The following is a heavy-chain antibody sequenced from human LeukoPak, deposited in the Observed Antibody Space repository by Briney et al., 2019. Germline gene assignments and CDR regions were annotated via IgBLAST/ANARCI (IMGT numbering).Heavy chain of an antibody. CDR3: ATGIKNYDILTPFDY. J-gene: IGHJ4*02. CDR2: IIPSDGFT. D-gene: IGHD3-9*01. V-gene: IGHV1-46*01. CDR1: GYTFSSYY. Sequence: ASVKVSCKASGYTFSSYYVHWVRQAPGQGLEWMGMIIPSDGFTSYAQKFQGRVTMTRDMSTSTVYMELSSLRSDDTAVYYCATGIKNYDILTPFDYWGQGTLVTVSS.